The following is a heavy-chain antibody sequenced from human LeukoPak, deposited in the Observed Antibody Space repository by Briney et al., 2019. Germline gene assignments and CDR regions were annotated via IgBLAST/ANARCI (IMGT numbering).Heavy chain of an antibody. CDR3: ARAPTTVIAAGTLDI. CDR2: INDSGST. CDR1: GGSFCDFY. V-gene: IGHV4-34*01. D-gene: IGHD4-17*01. Sequence: PSETLTLTCVVYGGSFCDFYWNWIRLSPGTGLEWIGEINDSGSTSYNPSLKGRVTISIDTSKNQFSLNLNSVTAADTAVYYCARAPTTVIAAGTLDIWGQGTRVTVSS. J-gene: IGHJ3*02.